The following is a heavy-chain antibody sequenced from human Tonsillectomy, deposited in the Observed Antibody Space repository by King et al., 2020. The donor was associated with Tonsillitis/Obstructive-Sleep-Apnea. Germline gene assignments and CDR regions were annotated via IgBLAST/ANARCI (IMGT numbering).Heavy chain of an antibody. J-gene: IGHJ6*03. CDR1: GYIFTSYD. Sequence: VQLVESGAEVKKPGASVKVSCKASGYIFTSYDINWVRQATGQGLEWMGWMNPNSGNTGYAQKFQGRVTMTRNTSINTAYMELSGLRSEDTAVYYCARGGGRYDYSKNLYYYYYKDVWGNGTTVTVSS. D-gene: IGHD4-11*01. CDR2: MNPNSGNT. V-gene: IGHV1-8*01. CDR3: ARGGGRYDYSKNLYYYYYKDV.